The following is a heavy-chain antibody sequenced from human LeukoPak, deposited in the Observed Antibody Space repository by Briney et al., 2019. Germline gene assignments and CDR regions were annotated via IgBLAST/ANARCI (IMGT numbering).Heavy chain of an antibody. Sequence: GASVTVSCKASGGTFSSYAISWVRQAPGQGLEWMGGIIPIFGTANYAHKFQGRVTITADESTSTAYMELSSLRSEDTAVYYCARGSVGYCSGGSCYSANDYWGQGTLVTVSS. CDR1: GGTFSSYA. D-gene: IGHD2-15*01. CDR2: IIPIFGTA. J-gene: IGHJ4*02. CDR3: ARGSVGYCSGGSCYSANDY. V-gene: IGHV1-69*01.